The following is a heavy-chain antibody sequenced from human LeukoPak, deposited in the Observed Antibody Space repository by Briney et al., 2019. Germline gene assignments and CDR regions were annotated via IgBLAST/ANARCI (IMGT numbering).Heavy chain of an antibody. V-gene: IGHV3-30*18. CDR1: GFTFSSYG. D-gene: IGHD3-10*01. J-gene: IGHJ4*02. Sequence: GGSLRLSCAASGFTFSSYGMHWVRQAPGKGLEWVALISYDGSNKYYADSVKGRFTISRDNSKNTLYLQMNSLRAEDTAVYYCAKLGWGGSMVDYWGQGTLVTVSS. CDR3: AKLGWGGSMVDY. CDR2: ISYDGSNK.